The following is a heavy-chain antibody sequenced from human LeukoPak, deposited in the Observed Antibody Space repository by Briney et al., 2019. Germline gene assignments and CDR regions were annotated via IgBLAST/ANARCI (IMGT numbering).Heavy chain of an antibody. CDR1: GFIFSSYG. J-gene: IGHJ4*02. Sequence: PGGSLRLSCAASGFIFSSYGMHWVRQAPGKGLEWVAVISYDGSNKYYADSVKGRFTISRDNSENTLYLQMNSLRAEDTAVYYCARTYVDTAMVEWYYFDYWGQGTLVTVSS. CDR2: ISYDGSNK. V-gene: IGHV3-30*03. CDR3: ARTYVDTAMVEWYYFDY. D-gene: IGHD5-18*01.